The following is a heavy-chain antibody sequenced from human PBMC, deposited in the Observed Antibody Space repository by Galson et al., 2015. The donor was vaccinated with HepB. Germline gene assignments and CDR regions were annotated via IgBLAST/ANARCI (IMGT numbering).Heavy chain of an antibody. CDR2: IYAGGST. CDR3: ARDRRGGNYCRSTTSCSYFDY. V-gene: IGHV4-4*07. D-gene: IGHD2-2*01. CDR1: GGSINNYY. J-gene: IGHJ4*01. Sequence: SETLSLTCIVSGGSINNYYWSWIRQPAGKGLEWIGRIYAGGSTSDNPSLKSRVTLSADTSKNELSLKLTSVTAADTAVYYCARDRRGGNYCRSTTSCSYFDYWGHGALVTVSS.